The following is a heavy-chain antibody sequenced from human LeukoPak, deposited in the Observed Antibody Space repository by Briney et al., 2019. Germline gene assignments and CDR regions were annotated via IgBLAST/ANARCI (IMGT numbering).Heavy chain of an antibody. D-gene: IGHD2/OR15-2a*01. CDR1: GFTVTSNY. CDR3: AIGGVIWRMDV. Sequence: GGSLRLSCAVSGFTVTSNYMSWVRQAPGKGLEWVSVVYPGGFTYHADSVKGRFTISRDTSKSTVYLQMNSLRAEDTAVYYCAIGGVIWRMDVWGQGTTVTVSS. V-gene: IGHV3-66*01. CDR2: VYPGGFT. J-gene: IGHJ6*02.